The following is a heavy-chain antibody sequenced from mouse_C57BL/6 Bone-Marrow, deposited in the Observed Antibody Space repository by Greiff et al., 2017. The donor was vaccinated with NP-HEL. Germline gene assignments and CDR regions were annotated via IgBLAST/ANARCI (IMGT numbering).Heavy chain of an antibody. V-gene: IGHV6-6*01. J-gene: IGHJ4*01. D-gene: IGHD2-2*01. CDR3: SFYGNDHYCYAMDY. CDR1: GFTFSDAW. CDR2: IRHKANNHAT. Sequence: EVQGVESGGGLVRPGGSMKLSCAASGFTFSDAWMDWVRQSPEQGLEWVAEIRHKANNHATYYAESVKGRFTISRDDSKSSVYLQMNSIRAEDAGIDYCSFYGNDHYCYAMDYWGQGTSVTVSS.